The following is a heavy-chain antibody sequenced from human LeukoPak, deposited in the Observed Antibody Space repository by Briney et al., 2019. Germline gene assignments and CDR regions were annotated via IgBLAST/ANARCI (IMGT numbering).Heavy chain of an antibody. Sequence: GGSLRLSCAASGFTISSYSMNWVRQAPGKGLEWVSSISSSSSYIYYADSVKGRFTISRDNAKNSLYLQMNSLRAEDTAVYYCASGGSGTDAFDIWGQGTMVTVSS. J-gene: IGHJ3*02. CDR3: ASGGSGTDAFDI. CDR2: ISSSSSYI. V-gene: IGHV3-21*01. D-gene: IGHD1-1*01. CDR1: GFTISSYS.